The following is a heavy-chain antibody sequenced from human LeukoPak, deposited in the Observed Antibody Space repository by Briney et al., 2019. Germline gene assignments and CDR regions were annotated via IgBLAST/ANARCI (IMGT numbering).Heavy chain of an antibody. Sequence: SVKVSCKASGGTFSSYAISWVRQAPGQGLEWMGGIIPIFGTANYAQKFQGRVTITADESTSTAYKELSSLRSEDTAVYYCARDRGLSSGWKICYYGMDVWGQGTTVTVSS. V-gene: IGHV1-69*01. CDR3: ARDRGLSSGWKICYYGMDV. CDR2: IIPIFGTA. D-gene: IGHD6-19*01. CDR1: GGTFSSYA. J-gene: IGHJ6*02.